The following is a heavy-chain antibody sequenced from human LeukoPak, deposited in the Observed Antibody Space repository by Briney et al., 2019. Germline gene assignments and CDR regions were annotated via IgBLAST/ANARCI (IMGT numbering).Heavy chain of an antibody. Sequence: GSLRLSCAASGFDFSDYFMSWIRQAPGKGLEWVSSISGSGSTIFYADSVKGRFTISRDNAEKSLSLQMNSLRVDDTATYYCARDMCTYYDFWSGDSRSDSVQYWGQGTLVIVSS. V-gene: IGHV3-11*01. J-gene: IGHJ1*01. CDR1: GFDFSDYF. CDR3: ARDMCTYYDFWSGDSRSDSVQY. D-gene: IGHD3-3*01. CDR2: ISGSGSTI.